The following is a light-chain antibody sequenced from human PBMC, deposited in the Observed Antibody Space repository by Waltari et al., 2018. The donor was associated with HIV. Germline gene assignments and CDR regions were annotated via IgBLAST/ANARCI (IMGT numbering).Light chain of an antibody. V-gene: IGLV1-51*01. Sequence: QPVLTQPPSVSAAPGRSVPITCSGSTSNIETNYVSWYQQIPGTAPKLLIYDNNKLPSGVPGRFSGSKSATSATLGITGLQTGDEAEYFCGTWDSSLNTPVFGGGSRLTVL. CDR1: TSNIETNY. CDR3: GTWDSSLNTPV. CDR2: DNN. J-gene: IGLJ2*01.